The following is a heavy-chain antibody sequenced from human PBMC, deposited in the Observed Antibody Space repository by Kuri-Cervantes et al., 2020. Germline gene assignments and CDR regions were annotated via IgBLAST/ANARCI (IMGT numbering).Heavy chain of an antibody. CDR3: ARAPRASRGRQGLYSSYLDV. Sequence: ASVKVSCKASGYTFTNYYMHWVRQAPGQRLEWMGWINAGNGNTNYSQRCQGRVTITRDTSVSTAYMELSSLRSDDTAVYYCARAPRASRGRQGLYSSYLDVWGKGTPVTVSS. CDR1: GYTFTNYY. D-gene: IGHD5-12*01. CDR2: INAGNGNT. J-gene: IGHJ6*03. V-gene: IGHV1-3*01.